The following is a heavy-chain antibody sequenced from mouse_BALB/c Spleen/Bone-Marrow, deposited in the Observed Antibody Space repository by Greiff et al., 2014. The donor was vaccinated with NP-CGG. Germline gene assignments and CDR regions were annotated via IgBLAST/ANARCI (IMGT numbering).Heavy chain of an antibody. V-gene: IGHV14-3*02. CDR3: ASLTGTFDY. CDR1: GFNIKDTY. J-gene: IGHJ2*01. Sequence: VQLKQSGTDLVKPGASVKLSCTASGFNIKDTYMHWVKQRPEQGLDCIGRIDPASGNIQYDPKFQGRAAITADTSSNTAYLQLSSLTSEDAAVYYCASLTGTFDYWGQGTPLTVSS. D-gene: IGHD4-1*01. CDR2: IDPASGNI.